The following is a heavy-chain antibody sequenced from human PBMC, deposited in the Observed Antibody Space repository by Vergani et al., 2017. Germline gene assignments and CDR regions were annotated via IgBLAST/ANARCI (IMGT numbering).Heavy chain of an antibody. V-gene: IGHV4-38-2*01. CDR2: IYYSGST. CDR3: ARGVGAAGTFYYYYGMDV. CDR1: GYSISSGYY. D-gene: IGHD6-13*01. Sequence: QVQLQESGPGLVKPSEPLSLTCAVSGYSISSGYYWGWIRQPPGKGLEWIGSIYYSGSTYYNPSLKSRVAISVDTSKNQFSLKLSSVTAADTAVYYCARGVGAAGTFYYYYGMDVWGQGP. J-gene: IGHJ6*02.